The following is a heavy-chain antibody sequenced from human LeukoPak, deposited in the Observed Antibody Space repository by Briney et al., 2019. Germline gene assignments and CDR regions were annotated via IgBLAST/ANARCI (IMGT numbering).Heavy chain of an antibody. V-gene: IGHV3-23*01. CDR1: GFTFSSYA. D-gene: IGHD2-21*02. CDR2: ISGSGGST. J-gene: IGHJ4*02. Sequence: GGSLRLSCAASGFTFSSYAMRWVRQAPGKGLEWVSTISGSGGSTYYADSVKGRFTISRDNSKNTLYLQLNSLTAEDTAAYYCAGGDRDPFDYWGQGTLVTVSS. CDR3: AGGDRDPFDY.